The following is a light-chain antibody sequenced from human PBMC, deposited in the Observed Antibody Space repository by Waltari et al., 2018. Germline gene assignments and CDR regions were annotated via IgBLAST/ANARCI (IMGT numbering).Light chain of an antibody. CDR2: AAS. J-gene: IGKJ1*01. V-gene: IGKV1-39*01. CDR1: QSISSY. CDR3: QQSYSTLWT. Sequence: DIQMTQSPSSLSASVGDSVTITCRASQSISSYLNWYQQKPGKAPKVLIYAASSLESGVPSRFSGSGSGTDFTLTISSLQPEDFATYYCQQSYSTLWTFGQGTKVEIK.